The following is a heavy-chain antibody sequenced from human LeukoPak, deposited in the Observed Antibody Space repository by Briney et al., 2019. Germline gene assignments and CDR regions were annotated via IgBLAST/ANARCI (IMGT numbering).Heavy chain of an antibody. CDR2: ITHDGNHK. D-gene: IGHD3-16*01. J-gene: IGHJ4*02. Sequence: GRSLRLSCAASGFTFSNSAMHWVRQAPGKGLEWVAVITHDGNHKYNADSVKGRFTISRDNSKNTVYLQMNSLRAEDTAVYYCARDENDDYLGGLDYWGQGALVTVSS. CDR1: GFTFSNSA. CDR3: ARDENDDYLGGLDY. V-gene: IGHV3-30*04.